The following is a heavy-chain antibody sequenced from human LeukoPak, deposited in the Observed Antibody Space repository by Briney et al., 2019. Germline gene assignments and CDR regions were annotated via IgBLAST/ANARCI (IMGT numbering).Heavy chain of an antibody. Sequence: GGSLTLSCAASGFTVSSNYVSWVRQAPGKGLEWVSVIYGGGSTYYADSVKGRFTISRDNSKNTLYLQMNSLRAEDTAVYYCATGYCSGGSCPYYYYMDVWGKGTTVTISS. CDR1: GFTVSSNY. CDR3: ATGYCSGGSCPYYYYMDV. CDR2: IYGGGST. V-gene: IGHV3-53*01. J-gene: IGHJ6*03. D-gene: IGHD2-15*01.